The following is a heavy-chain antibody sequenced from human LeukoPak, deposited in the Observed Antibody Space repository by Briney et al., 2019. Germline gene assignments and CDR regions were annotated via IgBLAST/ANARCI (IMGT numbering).Heavy chain of an antibody. CDR3: AKTAKYYYGSGTYYFFEY. CDR2: ISYTGST. D-gene: IGHD3-10*01. CDR1: GYSISSGYY. Sequence: ASETLSLTCTVSGYSISSGYYWGWIRQPPGNGLEWIGYISYTGSTTYNSSLKSRVTISLDTSQNQFSLKLTSVTPADTAVYYCAKTAKYYYGSGTYYFFEYWGQGTLVTVSS. J-gene: IGHJ4*02. V-gene: IGHV4-38-2*02.